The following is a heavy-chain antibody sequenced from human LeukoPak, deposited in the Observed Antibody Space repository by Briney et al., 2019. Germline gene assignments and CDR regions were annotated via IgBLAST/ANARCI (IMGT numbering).Heavy chain of an antibody. Sequence: ASVKVSCKASGYTFTSYGISWVRQAPGQGLEWMGWISAYNGNTNYAQKLQGRVTMTTDTSTSTAYMELRSLRSDDTAVYYCARIREDITIFGVVIIDYFDYWGQGTPVTVSS. J-gene: IGHJ4*02. CDR3: ARIREDITIFGVVIIDYFDY. CDR2: ISAYNGNT. D-gene: IGHD3-3*01. V-gene: IGHV1-18*01. CDR1: GYTFTSYG.